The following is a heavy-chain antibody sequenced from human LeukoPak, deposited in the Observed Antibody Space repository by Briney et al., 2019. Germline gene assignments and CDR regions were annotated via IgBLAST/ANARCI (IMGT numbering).Heavy chain of an antibody. Sequence: PGGSLRLSCAASGFTFSSYAMSWVRQAPGKGLEWVSAISGSGGSTYYADSVKGRFTISRDNSKNTLYLQMNSLRAEDTAVYYCASNPLQQYQLLHNWFDPWGQGTLVTVSS. J-gene: IGHJ5*02. V-gene: IGHV3-23*01. CDR3: ASNPLQQYQLLHNWFDP. CDR2: ISGSGGST. D-gene: IGHD2-2*01. CDR1: GFTFSSYA.